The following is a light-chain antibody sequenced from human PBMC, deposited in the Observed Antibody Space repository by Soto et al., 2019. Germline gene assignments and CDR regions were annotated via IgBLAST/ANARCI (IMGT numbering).Light chain of an antibody. CDR1: QDISNY. V-gene: IGKV1-33*01. CDR2: DAS. J-gene: IGKJ2*01. CDR3: QQYDNFPYT. Sequence: DIQMTQSPSSLSASVGDRVTITCQASQDISNYVNWFQQKPGKAPELLIYDASILEAGVPSRFSGSGSGTDFTFTISSLQPEDIATYYCQQYDNFPYTFGQGTKLEIK.